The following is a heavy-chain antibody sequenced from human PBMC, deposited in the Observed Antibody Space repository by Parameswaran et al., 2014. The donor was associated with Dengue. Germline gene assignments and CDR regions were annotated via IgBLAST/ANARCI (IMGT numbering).Heavy chain of an antibody. V-gene: IGHV3-7*04. CDR2: IKQDGSEK. CDR3: ARDGVFGYYDILTGYYEYYYYYGMDV. D-gene: IGHD3-9*01. CDR1: GFTFSSYW. J-gene: IGHJ6*02. Sequence: QAGGSLRLSCAASGFTFSSYWMSWVRQAPGKGLEWVANIKQDGSEKYYVDSVKGRFTISRDNAKNSLYLQMNSLRAEDTAVYYCARDGVFGYYDILTGYYEYYYYYGMDVWGQGTTVTVSS.